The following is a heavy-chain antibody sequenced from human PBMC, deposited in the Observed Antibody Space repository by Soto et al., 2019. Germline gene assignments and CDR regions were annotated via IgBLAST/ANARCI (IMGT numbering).Heavy chain of an antibody. V-gene: IGHV4-39*01. CDR2: IYHIGST. J-gene: IGHJ4*02. CDR1: GASIRSSAY. D-gene: IGHD2-21*02. CDR3: ARVLRGDSPGY. Sequence: SETLSLTCTVSGASIRSSAYWGWIRQPPGKGLEWIGSIYHIGSTYYNPSLKSRVTMSVDTSKNQFSLKLTSVTAADTAVYYCARVLRGDSPGYWRQGTLVTSPQ.